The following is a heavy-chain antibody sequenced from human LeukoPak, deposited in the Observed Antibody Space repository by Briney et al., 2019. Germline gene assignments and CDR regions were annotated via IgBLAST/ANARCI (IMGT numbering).Heavy chain of an antibody. CDR3: ARGGGYYPYGLDV. CDR2: IYHSGSA. J-gene: IGHJ6*02. Sequence: PSQTLSLTCAVSGDSISNDGYSWSWVWQPPGKGLEWIGYIYHSGSAYYNPPLKSRVTISLDRSKNQFSLSLTSVTAADTADYYCARGGGYYPYGLDVWGQGITVIVSS. CDR1: GDSISNDGYS. V-gene: IGHV4-30-2*01. D-gene: IGHD3-10*01.